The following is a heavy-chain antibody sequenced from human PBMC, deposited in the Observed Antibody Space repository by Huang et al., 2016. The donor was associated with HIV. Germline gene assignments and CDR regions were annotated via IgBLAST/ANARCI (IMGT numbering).Heavy chain of an antibody. J-gene: IGHJ6*03. D-gene: IGHD3-10*01. CDR2: INYSGNT. V-gene: IGHV4-39*01. CDR3: RNGVSSTYYRPGYSYMDV. Sequence: QLQLQESGPGLAKPSETLTLTCAVSGGSITSSTYYWGWIRQPPGKRLEGVASINYSGNTYYNSSLESRVTISRDTFKNEFYLNLASVTATDTAIYYCRNGVSSTYYRPGYSYMDVWGKGTTVTVSS. CDR1: GGSITSSTYY.